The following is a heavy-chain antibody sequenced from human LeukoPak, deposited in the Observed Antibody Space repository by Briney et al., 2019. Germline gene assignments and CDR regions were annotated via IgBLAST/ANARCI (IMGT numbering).Heavy chain of an antibody. D-gene: IGHD3-22*01. CDR2: MNPNSGNT. CDR3: LVRYYYDSSGYYIDAFDI. Sequence: ASVKVSCKASGYTFTSYDINWVRQATGQGLEWMGWMNPNSGNTGYAQKFQGRVTMTGNTSISTAYMELSSLRSEDTAVYYCLVRYYYDSSGYYIDAFDIWGQGTMVTVSS. J-gene: IGHJ3*02. CDR1: GYTFTSYD. V-gene: IGHV1-8*01.